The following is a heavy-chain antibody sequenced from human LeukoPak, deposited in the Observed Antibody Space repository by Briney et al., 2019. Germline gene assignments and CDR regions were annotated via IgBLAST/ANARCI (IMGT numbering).Heavy chain of an antibody. Sequence: GGSLRLSCAASGFTFTSYAMSWVRQAPGKGLEWVSTISGSGGSTYYADSMKGRFTISRDNSKNTLCLQMNSLRAEDTAVYYCAKDGRCSGGSCYSSTDYWGQGTLVTVSS. D-gene: IGHD2-15*01. CDR2: ISGSGGST. V-gene: IGHV3-23*01. CDR3: AKDGRCSGGSCYSSTDY. CDR1: GFTFTSYA. J-gene: IGHJ4*02.